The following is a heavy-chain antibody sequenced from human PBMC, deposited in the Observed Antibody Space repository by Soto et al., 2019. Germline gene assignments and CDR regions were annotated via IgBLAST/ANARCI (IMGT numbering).Heavy chain of an antibody. CDR1: GFSLSNGRLG. V-gene: IGHV2-26*01. CDR2: IFSNDEK. Sequence: QVTLKESGPVLVKPTETLTLTCTVSGFSLSNGRLGVSWIRQPPGKALEWLAHIFSNDEKSFSTSLKSRLTISKDTSKSQVVLTMTDLDPADTGTYYCARILGGSGSYYNVRLAFDVWGQGTMVTVSS. J-gene: IGHJ3*01. CDR3: ARILGGSGSYYNVRLAFDV. D-gene: IGHD3-10*01.